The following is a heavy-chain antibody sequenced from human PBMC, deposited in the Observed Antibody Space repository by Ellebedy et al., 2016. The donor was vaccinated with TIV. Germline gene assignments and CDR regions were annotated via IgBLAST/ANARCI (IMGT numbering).Heavy chain of an antibody. D-gene: IGHD6-19*01. CDR2: IHSTGDT. CDR1: GGSISFYF. J-gene: IGHJ3*02. Sequence: PGGSLRLSCTVSGGSISFYFWSWIRQSPGKGLEWIGSIHSTGDTNYNPSLKSRVTISVDTSKNQFSLKLSSVTAADTALYYCARRLVAGSPNSFDIWGQGTMAAVSS. V-gene: IGHV4-4*08. CDR3: ARRLVAGSPNSFDI.